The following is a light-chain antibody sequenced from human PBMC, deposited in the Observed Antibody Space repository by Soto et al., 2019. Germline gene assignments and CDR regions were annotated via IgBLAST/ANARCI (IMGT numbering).Light chain of an antibody. J-gene: IGKJ1*01. CDR1: QTISTW. CDR3: QQRSNWPWT. CDR2: DAS. V-gene: IGKV1-5*01. Sequence: DIQVTQSPPTLSASVGDRVTITCRASQTISTWMAWYQQKPGKAPKLLVYDASTLQSGAASRFSGSGSGTDYTLTITNLEPEDFAIYYCQQRSNWPWTFGQGTKVDIK.